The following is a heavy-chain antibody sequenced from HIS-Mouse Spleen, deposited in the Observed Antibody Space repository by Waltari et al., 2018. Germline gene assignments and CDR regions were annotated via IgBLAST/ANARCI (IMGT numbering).Heavy chain of an antibody. D-gene: IGHD6-13*01. Sequence: QVQLQESGPGLVKPSQTLSLTCTVSGGSISSGGYYWSWIRQHPGKGLEWIGYIYYSGSTYYTPSLKSRVTISVDTSKTQFSLKLSSVTAADTAVYYCARDLREQAPKGSSWYLDAFDIWGQGTMVTVSS. J-gene: IGHJ3*02. CDR2: IYYSGST. CDR3: ARDLREQAPKGSSWYLDAFDI. V-gene: IGHV4-31*03. CDR1: GGSISSGGYY.